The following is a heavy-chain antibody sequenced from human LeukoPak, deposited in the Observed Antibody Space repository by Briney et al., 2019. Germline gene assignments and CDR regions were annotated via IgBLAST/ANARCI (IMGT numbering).Heavy chain of an antibody. CDR2: IYYSGTT. J-gene: IGHJ3*02. CDR1: GGSISSYY. Sequence: PSETLSLTCTVSGGSISSYYWSWIRQPPGKRLEWIGYIYYSGTTNYNPSLKSRVTISVDTSKNQFSLKLSSVTAADTAVYYCARGAPNAFDIWGQGTMVTVSS. V-gene: IGHV4-59*01. CDR3: ARGAPNAFDI.